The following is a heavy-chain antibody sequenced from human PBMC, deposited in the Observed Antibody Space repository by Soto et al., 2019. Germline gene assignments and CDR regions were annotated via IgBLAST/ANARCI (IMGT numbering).Heavy chain of an antibody. CDR2: ISASGGST. J-gene: IGHJ4*02. CDR3: AKGQNSGTYRFYFDY. CDR1: GGSISSYY. V-gene: IGHV3-23*01. D-gene: IGHD1-26*01. Sequence: ETLSLTCTVSGGSISSYYWSWVRQAAGKGPEWVSGISASGGSTSYADSVKGRFTISRDNSKNTLYLQMNSLRADDTAVYHCAKGQNSGTYRFYFDYWGQGALVTSPQ.